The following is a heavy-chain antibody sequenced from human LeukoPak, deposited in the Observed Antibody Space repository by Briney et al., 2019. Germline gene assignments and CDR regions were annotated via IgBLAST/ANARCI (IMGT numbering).Heavy chain of an antibody. J-gene: IGHJ4*02. Sequence: GGSLRLSCAVSGFNVRTNYMSWVRQAPGKGLEWVSVIFRGGSTYYEDSVKGRFSISRDNSKNMVYLQMSNLRAEDTAVYYCARDFYDFWVGYWVWGQGTLVTVSS. CDR1: GFNVRTNY. V-gene: IGHV3-53*01. CDR2: IFRGGST. D-gene: IGHD3-3*01. CDR3: ARDFYDFWVGYWV.